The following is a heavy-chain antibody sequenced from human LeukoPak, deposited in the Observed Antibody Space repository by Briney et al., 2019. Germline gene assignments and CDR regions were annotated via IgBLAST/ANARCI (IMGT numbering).Heavy chain of an antibody. Sequence: SETLSLTCTVSGGSISSTSYYWGWIRQPPGKGLEWIGSIYYSGSTYYNPSLKSRVTISVDTSTNQFALKLISVTAADTAVYYCARQASSGWYDYWGQGTLVTVSS. V-gene: IGHV4-39*01. CDR3: ARQASSGWYDY. J-gene: IGHJ4*02. CDR1: GGSISSTSYY. D-gene: IGHD6-19*01. CDR2: IYYSGST.